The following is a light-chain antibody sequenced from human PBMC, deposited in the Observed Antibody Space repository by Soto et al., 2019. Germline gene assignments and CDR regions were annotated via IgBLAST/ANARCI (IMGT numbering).Light chain of an antibody. Sequence: SALTQPASVSGSPGQSITISCTGARTDVDGHDYVSWYQQHPGQAPKLIIYRPSGVSSRFSGSKSGDTASLTISGLRAEDDGDYYCSSYTASTPFYVFGTGTKLTVL. CDR3: SSYTASTPFYV. CDR1: RTDVDGHDY. V-gene: IGLV2-14*03. J-gene: IGLJ1*01.